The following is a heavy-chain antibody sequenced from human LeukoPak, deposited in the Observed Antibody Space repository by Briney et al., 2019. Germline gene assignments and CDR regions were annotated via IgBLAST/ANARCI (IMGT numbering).Heavy chain of an antibody. D-gene: IGHD3-9*01. CDR1: GDSIGSYY. V-gene: IGHV4-4*07. CDR3: ARDPYYDILTGYLIRGAFDI. CDR2: IYSSGTT. J-gene: IGHJ3*02. Sequence: SETLSLTCTVSGDSIGSYYWSWIRQSAGKGLEWIGRIYSSGTTDYNPSLKSRVTMSVDTSKNQLSLKLNSVTAADTAVYYCARDPYYDILTGYLIRGAFDIWGLGTVVTVSS.